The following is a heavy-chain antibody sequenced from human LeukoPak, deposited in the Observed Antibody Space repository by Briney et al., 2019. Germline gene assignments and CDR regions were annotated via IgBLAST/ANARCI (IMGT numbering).Heavy chain of an antibody. CDR2: ISSSSSYI. V-gene: IGHV3-21*01. Sequence: GGSLRLSCAASGFTFSSYSMNWVRQAPGKGLEWVSSISSSSSYIYYADSVKGRFTISGDNAKNSLYLQMNSLRAEDTAVYYCARDLGQYYDTSDNWFDPWGQGTLVTVSS. J-gene: IGHJ5*02. D-gene: IGHD3-22*01. CDR3: ARDLGQYYDTSDNWFDP. CDR1: GFTFSSYS.